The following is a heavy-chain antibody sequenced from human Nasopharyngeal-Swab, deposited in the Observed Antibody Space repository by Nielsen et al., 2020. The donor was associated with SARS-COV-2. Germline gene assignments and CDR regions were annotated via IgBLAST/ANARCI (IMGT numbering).Heavy chain of an antibody. V-gene: IGHV3-53*01. CDR3: ARAPASYGDYAFDI. J-gene: IGHJ3*02. CDR2: IYSGGST. D-gene: IGHD4-17*01. Sequence: GGSLRLSCAASGFTFNTYSMSWVRQAPGKGLEWVSVIYSGGSTYYADSVKGRFTISRDNSKNTLYLQMNSLRAEDTAVYYCARAPASYGDYAFDIWGQGTMVTVSS. CDR1: GFTFNTYS.